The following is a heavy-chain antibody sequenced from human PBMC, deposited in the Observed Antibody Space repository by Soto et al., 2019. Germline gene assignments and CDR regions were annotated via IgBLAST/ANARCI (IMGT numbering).Heavy chain of an antibody. V-gene: IGHV3-23*01. CDR2: ISGSGGST. Sequence: PGGSLRLSCAAYGYTFSSYAMSWVRQAPGKGLEWVSAISGSGGSTYYADSVKGRFTISRDNSKNTLYLQMNSLRAEDTAVYYCAKEISARPRIQHDYWGQGTLVTVSS. D-gene: IGHD5-18*01. J-gene: IGHJ4*02. CDR3: AKEISARPRIQHDY. CDR1: GYTFSSYA.